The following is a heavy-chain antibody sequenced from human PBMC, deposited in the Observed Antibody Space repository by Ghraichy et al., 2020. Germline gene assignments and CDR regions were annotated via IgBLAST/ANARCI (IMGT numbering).Heavy chain of an antibody. CDR1: G. V-gene: IGHV3-7*03. Sequence: GMRGGRRAGGEGLEWVANVGADGSETYFVDSVKGRFTMSRDNAKNSVFLQMNSLRAEDPAVYFCAREGPTYYDFGSGRKFYFDSWGQGILVTVSS. J-gene: IGHJ4*02. CDR3: AREGPTYYDFGSGRKFYFDS. D-gene: IGHD3-3*01. CDR2: VGADGSET.